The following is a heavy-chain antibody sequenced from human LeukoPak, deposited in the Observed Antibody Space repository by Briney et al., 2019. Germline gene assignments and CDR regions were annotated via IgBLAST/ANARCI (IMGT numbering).Heavy chain of an antibody. J-gene: IGHJ4*02. CDR2: ISGSGGST. V-gene: IGHV3-23*01. D-gene: IGHD1-26*01. CDR1: GFTFSSYA. CDR3: ATIVGATTEDDY. Sequence: PGGSLRLSCAASGFTFSSYAMSWVRQAPGKGLEWVSAISGSGGSTYYADSAKGRFTISRDNSKNTLYLQMNSLRAEDTAVYYCATIVGATTEDDYWGQGTLVTVSS.